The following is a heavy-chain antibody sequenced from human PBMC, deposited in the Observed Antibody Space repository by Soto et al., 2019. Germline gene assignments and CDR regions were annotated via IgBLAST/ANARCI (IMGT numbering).Heavy chain of an antibody. V-gene: IGHV3-30*18. CDR3: AKGVPLDY. J-gene: IGHJ4*02. CDR2: ISYDGSNK. Sequence: GGSLRLSCAASGFTFSSYGMHWVRQAPGKGLEWVAVISYDGSNKYYADSVKGRFTISRDNSKNTLYLQMNSLRAEDTAVYYCAKGVPLDYWGQGTLVTVSS. CDR1: GFTFSSYG.